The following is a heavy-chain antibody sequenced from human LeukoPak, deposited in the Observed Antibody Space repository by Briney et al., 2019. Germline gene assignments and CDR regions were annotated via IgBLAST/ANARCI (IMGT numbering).Heavy chain of an antibody. CDR2: IRWTGHST. CDR3: AREAGPGGFDS. J-gene: IGHJ4*02. D-gene: IGHD3-10*01. Sequence: PGGSLRLSCVASGFTLEDYVMTWVRQPPGKGLEWVSGIRWTGHSTGYADSVKGRFTISRDNAKNSLFLQLNSLRAEDTALYYCAREAGPGGFDSWGQGTLVTVSS. V-gene: IGHV3-20*04. CDR1: GFTLEDYV.